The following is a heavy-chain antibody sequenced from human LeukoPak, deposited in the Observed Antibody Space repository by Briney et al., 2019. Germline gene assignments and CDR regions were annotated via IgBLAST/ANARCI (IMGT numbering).Heavy chain of an antibody. V-gene: IGHV4-39*07. CDR2: INHSGST. CDR3: ARGRGDSSSWYSYYYYYMDV. J-gene: IGHJ6*03. CDR1: GGSISSGGYY. Sequence: SETLSLTCTVSGGSISSGGYYWSWIRQPPGKGLEWIGEINHSGSTNYNPSLKSRVTISVDTSKNQFSLKLSSVTAADTAVYYCARGRGDSSSWYSYYYYYMDVWGKGSTVTVSS. D-gene: IGHD6-13*01.